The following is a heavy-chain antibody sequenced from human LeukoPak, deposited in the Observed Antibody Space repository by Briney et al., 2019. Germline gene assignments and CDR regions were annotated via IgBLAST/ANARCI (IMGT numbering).Heavy chain of an antibody. Sequence: ASVKVSCKVSGYTLTELSMHWVRQAPGKGLEWMGRFDPEDGETIYAQKFQGRVTMTADTSADTAYMELSSLRAEDSAVYYCAKDYEVGSIDYWGQGTLVTVSS. CDR3: AKDYEVGSIDY. D-gene: IGHD3-16*01. CDR2: FDPEDGET. CDR1: GYTLTELS. V-gene: IGHV1-24*01. J-gene: IGHJ4*02.